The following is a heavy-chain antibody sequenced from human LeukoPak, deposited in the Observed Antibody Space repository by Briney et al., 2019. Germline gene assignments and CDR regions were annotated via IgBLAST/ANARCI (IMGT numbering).Heavy chain of an antibody. CDR1: GYTFTGHF. V-gene: IGHV1-2*02. CDR2: INPESGST. CDR3: ARDVVGGIADPIEYMDV. D-gene: IGHD2-21*01. Sequence: ASVKVSCKASGYTFTGHFIHWVRQAPGQGLEWMGWINPESGSTRYTQKFEGRITMTRDTSISAVYMELSRLRSDDTAIYYCARDVVGGIADPIEYMDVWGKGTTVIVSS. J-gene: IGHJ6*04.